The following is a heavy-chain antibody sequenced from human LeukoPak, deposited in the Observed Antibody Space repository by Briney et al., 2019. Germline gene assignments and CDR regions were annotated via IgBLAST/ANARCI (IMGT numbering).Heavy chain of an antibody. Sequence: GGSLRLSCAASGFTFSNYAMNWVRQAPGKGLEWVGRIKSKTDGGTTDYAAPVKGRFTISRDDSKNTLYLQMNSLKTEDTAVYYCARGSSWYGDFDYWGQGTLVTVSS. CDR2: IKSKTDGGTT. V-gene: IGHV3-15*01. CDR1: GFTFSNYA. J-gene: IGHJ4*02. D-gene: IGHD6-13*01. CDR3: ARGSSWYGDFDY.